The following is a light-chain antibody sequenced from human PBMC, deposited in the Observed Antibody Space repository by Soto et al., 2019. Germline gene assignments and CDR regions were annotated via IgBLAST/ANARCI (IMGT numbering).Light chain of an antibody. CDR3: ASYTTSSTHV. V-gene: IGLV2-14*03. CDR2: DVT. J-gene: IGLJ1*01. CDR1: SSDVGGFNY. Sequence: QSVLTQPASVSGSPGQSIATSCTGTSSDVGGFNYVSWYQQHPGKAPKLLIYDVTSRPSGVSDRFSGSKSANTASLTISGLQAEDEADYYCASYTTSSTHVFGTGTKVTVL.